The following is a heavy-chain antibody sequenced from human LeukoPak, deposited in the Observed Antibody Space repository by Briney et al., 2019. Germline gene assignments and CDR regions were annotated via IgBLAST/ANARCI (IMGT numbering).Heavy chain of an antibody. CDR2: IYYSGST. CDR3: ARHGSGWYYY. CDR1: GGSISSSSYY. V-gene: IGHV4-39*01. J-gene: IGHJ4*02. Sequence: SETLSLTRTVSGGSISSSSYYWGWIRQPPGKGLEWIGSIYYSGSTYYNPSLKSRVTISVDTSKNQFSLKLSSVTAADTAVYYCARHGSGWYYYWGQGTLVTVSS. D-gene: IGHD6-19*01.